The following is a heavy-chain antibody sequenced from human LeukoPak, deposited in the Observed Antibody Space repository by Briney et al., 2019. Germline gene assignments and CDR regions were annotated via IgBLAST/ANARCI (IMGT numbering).Heavy chain of an antibody. CDR1: GGSFSGYY. Sequence: PSETLSLTCAVYGGSFSGYYWSWIRQPPGKGLEWIGEINHSGSTNYNPSLKSRVTILVDTSKNQFSLKLSSVTAADTAVYYCARLLVFWSGPDYWGQGTLVTVSS. V-gene: IGHV4-34*01. J-gene: IGHJ4*02. CDR3: ARLLVFWSGPDY. D-gene: IGHD3-3*01. CDR2: INHSGST.